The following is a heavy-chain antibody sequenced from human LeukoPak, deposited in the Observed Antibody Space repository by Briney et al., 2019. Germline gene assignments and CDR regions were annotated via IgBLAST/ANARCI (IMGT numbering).Heavy chain of an antibody. V-gene: IGHV4-34*01. CDR1: GGSFSGYY. Sequence: SETLSLTCAVYGGSFSGYYWSWIRQPPGKGLEWIGEINHSGSTNYKPSLKSRVTISVDTSKNQFSLKVSSVTAADTAVYYCERAGYGSGSYNYWGQGTLVTVSS. CDR3: ERAGYGSGSYNY. D-gene: IGHD3-10*01. CDR2: INHSGST. J-gene: IGHJ4*02.